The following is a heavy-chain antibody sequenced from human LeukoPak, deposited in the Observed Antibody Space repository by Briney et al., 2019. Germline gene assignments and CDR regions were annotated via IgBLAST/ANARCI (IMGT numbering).Heavy chain of an antibody. CDR2: IYTSGRT. CDR3: ARGVSSWSAEYFQH. D-gene: IGHD6-6*01. Sequence: SETLSLTCTVPRRSLSSYYWRWIRQPAGKGLEWIGRIYTSGRTNYNASLKIQVTMSVDTSKDQYALKLSSVTAADTAVYYCARGVSSWSAEYFQHWGQGTLVTVSS. J-gene: IGHJ1*01. CDR1: RRSLSSYY. V-gene: IGHV4-4*07.